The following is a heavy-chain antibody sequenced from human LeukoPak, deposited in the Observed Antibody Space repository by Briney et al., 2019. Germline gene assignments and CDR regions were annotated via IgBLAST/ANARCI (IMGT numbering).Heavy chain of an antibody. J-gene: IGHJ6*03. Sequence: SETLSLTCTVSGGSISSYYWSWIRQPPGKGLEWIGYIYYSGSTNYNPSLKSRVTISVDTSKNQFSLKLSSVTAADTAVYYCARVPVTNRGYYYYMDVWGKGTTVTVSS. CDR3: ARVPVTNRGYYYYMDV. CDR2: IYYSGST. D-gene: IGHD4-17*01. V-gene: IGHV4-59*01. CDR1: GGSISSYY.